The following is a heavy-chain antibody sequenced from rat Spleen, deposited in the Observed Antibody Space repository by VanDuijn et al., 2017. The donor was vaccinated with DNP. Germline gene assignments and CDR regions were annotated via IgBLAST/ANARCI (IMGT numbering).Heavy chain of an antibody. CDR3: ARLATSLFTH. CDR2: ISYDGSST. CDR1: GITFSDHN. D-gene: IGHD1-3*01. J-gene: IGHJ3*01. V-gene: IGHV5-29*01. Sequence: EVQLVESGGGLVQPGRSLKLSCVVAGITFSDHNMAWVRQAPTKGLEWVATISYDGSSTYYRDSVKGRFTISRDNAKSTLYLQMNSLKSEDTATYYCARLATSLFTHWGQGTLVTVSS.